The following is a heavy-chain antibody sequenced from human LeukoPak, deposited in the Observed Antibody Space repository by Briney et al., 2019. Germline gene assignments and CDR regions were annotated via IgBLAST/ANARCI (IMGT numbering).Heavy chain of an antibody. V-gene: IGHV3-53*01. J-gene: IGHJ2*01. Sequence: PGGSLRLSCAASGFTVSSNYMSWVRQAPGKGLEWVSVIYSGGNTYYADSVKGRFTISRDNSKNTLYLQMNSLRAEDTAVYYCARTGAYCSGNSCADWYFDLWGRDTLVTVSS. D-gene: IGHD2-15*01. CDR2: IYSGGNT. CDR3: ARTGAYCSGNSCADWYFDL. CDR1: GFTVSSNY.